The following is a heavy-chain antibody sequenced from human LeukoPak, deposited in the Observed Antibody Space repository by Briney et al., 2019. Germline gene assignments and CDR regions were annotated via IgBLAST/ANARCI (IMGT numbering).Heavy chain of an antibody. D-gene: IGHD5-18*01. CDR2: IHTSGST. CDR1: GGSISSYY. V-gene: IGHV4-4*07. J-gene: IGHJ4*02. CDR3: ARDDVDTDYFDY. Sequence: PSGTLSLTCTVPGGSISSYYWSWIRQPAGKGLEWIGRIHTSGSTNYNPSLKSRVTMSVDTSKNQFSLKLSSVTAADTAVYYCARDDVDTDYFDYWGQGTLVTVSS.